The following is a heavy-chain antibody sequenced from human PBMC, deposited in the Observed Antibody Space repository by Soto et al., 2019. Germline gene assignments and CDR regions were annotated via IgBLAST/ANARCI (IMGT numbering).Heavy chain of an antibody. CDR3: AASIFYYGMDV. CDR2: INHRGST. CDR1: GGSFSGYY. Sequence: KSSETLSLTCAGYGGSFSGYYWSWIRQTPGKGLEWLGEINHRGSTNYNPSLKSRVTISADKSITTTYLQWSSLKSSDTAIYYCAASIFYYGMDVWGQGTTVTVSS. V-gene: IGHV4-34*01. J-gene: IGHJ6*02.